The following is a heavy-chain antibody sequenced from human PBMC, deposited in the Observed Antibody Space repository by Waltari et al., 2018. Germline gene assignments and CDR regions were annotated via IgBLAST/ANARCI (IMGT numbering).Heavy chain of an antibody. Sequence: EVQLVASGGGLVQPGGSLILSCGAMGFTFSRYWMSWVRQTPGKGLEWVANINYDGSQKYYVDSVKGRFTISRDNAKNSVYLQMNSLRVEDTAVYYCAKSRGFEYWGQGTLITVSS. CDR1: GFTFSRYW. J-gene: IGHJ4*02. D-gene: IGHD2-2*01. CDR3: AKSRGFEY. CDR2: INYDGSQK. V-gene: IGHV3-7*01.